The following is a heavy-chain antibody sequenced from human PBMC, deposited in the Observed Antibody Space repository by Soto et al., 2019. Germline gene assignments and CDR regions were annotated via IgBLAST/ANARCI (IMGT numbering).Heavy chain of an antibody. D-gene: IGHD2-2*01. J-gene: IGHJ5*02. CDR1: GYTLIEGS. V-gene: IGHV1-24*01. CDR3: TIAAYCSGATCYSGYNWFHP. Sequence: ASVKVSCKLSGYTLIEGSMHWGRRTPGQGLEWIGGFDPENDDTSYAQNFQGRVTLTEDTSTDTAYLELSGLRSEDTAIYYCTIAAYCSGATCYSGYNWFHPWGQGSLVTVSS. CDR2: FDPENDDT.